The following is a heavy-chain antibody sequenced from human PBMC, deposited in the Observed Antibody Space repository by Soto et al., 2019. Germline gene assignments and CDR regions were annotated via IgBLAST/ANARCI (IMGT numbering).Heavy chain of an antibody. CDR1: GGSISSYY. V-gene: IGHV4-59*01. J-gene: IGHJ4*02. D-gene: IGHD2-15*01. CDR3: SGGGCSGGRWYGLFDF. Sequence: QVQLQESGPGLVKPSETLSLTCTASGGSISSYYWSWIRQPPGKGLEWTGYIYYSGCTNYTPSLKSRVTNSVETSNNQGSLKRSPAAAADTAVYYWSGGGCSGGRWYGLFDFWGQGTLVAVSS. CDR2: IYYSGCT.